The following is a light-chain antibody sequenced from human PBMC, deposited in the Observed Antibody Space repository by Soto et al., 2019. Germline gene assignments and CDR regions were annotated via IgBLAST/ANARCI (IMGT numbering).Light chain of an antibody. CDR1: QSVGNN. V-gene: IGKV3-15*01. CDR3: QHYNYWPPKT. Sequence: EIVMTQSPATLSVSPGERTTLSCRASQSVGNNLAWYQQKPGQAPRLLIYGAYTRATGIPARFSGSGSGTDFTLTIRSLQSADFAVYYCQHYNYWPPKTFGQGTKVEMK. J-gene: IGKJ1*01. CDR2: GAY.